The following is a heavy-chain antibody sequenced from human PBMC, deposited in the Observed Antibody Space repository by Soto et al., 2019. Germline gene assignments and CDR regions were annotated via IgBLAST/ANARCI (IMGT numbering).Heavy chain of an antibody. CDR3: AAGTGIYVFWSGEPYYYGMDV. CDR1: GFTFTSSA. V-gene: IGHV1-58*01. J-gene: IGHJ6*02. Sequence: SVKVSCKASGFTFTSSAVQWVRQARGQRLEWIGWIVVGSGNTNYAQKFQERVTITRDMSTSTAYMELSSLRSEDTAVYYCAAGTGIYVFWSGEPYYYGMDVWGQGTTVTVSS. D-gene: IGHD3-3*01. CDR2: IVVGSGNT.